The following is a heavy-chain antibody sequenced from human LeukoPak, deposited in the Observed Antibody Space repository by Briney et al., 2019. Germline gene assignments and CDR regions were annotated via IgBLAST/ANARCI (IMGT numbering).Heavy chain of an antibody. CDR1: GVSISSSSYY. D-gene: IGHD6-25*01. J-gene: IGHJ4*01. V-gene: IGHV4-39*01. Sequence: SETLSLTCNVSGVSISSSSYYWGWIRQPPGKGLEWIGSIYSSGSTYYNSSLKSRVTISIDTSKNQVSLEMSSVTAADTAVYYCAKSGGYGLIDYWGQGTLVTVSS. CDR3: AKSGGYGLIDY. CDR2: IYSSGST.